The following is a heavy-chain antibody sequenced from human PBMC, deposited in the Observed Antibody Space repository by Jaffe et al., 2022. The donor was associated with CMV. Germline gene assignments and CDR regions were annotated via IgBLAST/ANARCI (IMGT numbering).Heavy chain of an antibody. V-gene: IGHV1-46*01. D-gene: IGHD5-18*01. CDR3: ARQGYSYAQGVRLDY. CDR2: INPSGGST. J-gene: IGHJ4*02. Sequence: QVQLVQSGAEVKKPGASVKVSCKASGYTFTSYYMHWVRQAPGQGLEWMGIINPSGGSTSYAQKFQGRVTMTRDTSTSTVYMELSSLRSEDTAVYYCARQGYSYAQGVRLDYWGQGTLVTVSS. CDR1: GYTFTSYY.